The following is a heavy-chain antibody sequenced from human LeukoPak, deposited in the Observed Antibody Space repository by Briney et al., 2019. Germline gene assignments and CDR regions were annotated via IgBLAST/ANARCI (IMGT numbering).Heavy chain of an antibody. CDR2: INHNGST. CDR3: ARNDYVWGSYRLNWFDP. D-gene: IGHD3-16*02. Sequence: TSETLSLTCAVYGGSFSGYYWSWIRQPPGKGLEWIGEINHNGSTNYNPSLKSRVTISVDTSKNQFSLKLSSVTAADTAVYYCARNDYVWGSYRLNWFDPWGQGTLVTVSS. J-gene: IGHJ5*02. V-gene: IGHV4-34*01. CDR1: GGSFSGYY.